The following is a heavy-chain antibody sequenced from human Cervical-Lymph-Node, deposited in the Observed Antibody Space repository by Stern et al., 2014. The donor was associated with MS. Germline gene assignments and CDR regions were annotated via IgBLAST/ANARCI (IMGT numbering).Heavy chain of an antibody. CDR1: GYIFTSDD. V-gene: IGHV1-8*01. J-gene: IGHJ5*02. Sequence: QVQLVQSGAEVRKPGASVRLSCKASGYIFTSDDINWVRQASGQGLEWMGWMNPDSGDTGFEQKFRGRVTMTRDISTSTAYMELSSLTSEDTAVYYCTKAWDRWGQGTQVTVSS. CDR3: TKAWDR. CDR2: MNPDSGDT.